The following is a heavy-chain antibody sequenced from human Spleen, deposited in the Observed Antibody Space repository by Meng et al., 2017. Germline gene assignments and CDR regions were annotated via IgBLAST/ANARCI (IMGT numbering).Heavy chain of an antibody. V-gene: IGHV3-64*02. J-gene: IGHJ4*02. CDR1: GFTFSSYA. CDR2: ISSNGGST. D-gene: IGHD2-21*02. Sequence: GGSLRLSCAASGFTFSSYAMHWVRQAPGKGLEYVSAISSNGGSTYYADSVKGRFTISRDNSKNTLYLQMGSLRAEDMAVYYCASLHCPNTNCYSNYYFDYWGQGALVTVSS. CDR3: ASLHCPNTNCYSNYYFDY.